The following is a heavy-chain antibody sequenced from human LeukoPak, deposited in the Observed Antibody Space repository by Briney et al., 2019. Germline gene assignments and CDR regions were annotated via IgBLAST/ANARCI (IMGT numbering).Heavy chain of an antibody. Sequence: ASVKVSCKASGYTFTSYGISWVRQAPGQGLEWMGWISAYNGNTNYAQKLQGRVTMTTDTSTSTAYMELRSLRSDDTAVYYYARILLPPLRIGVMITFGGESRYYYMDVWGKGTTVTISS. V-gene: IGHV1-18*01. CDR3: ARILLPPLRIGVMITFGGESRYYYMDV. CDR2: ISAYNGNT. J-gene: IGHJ6*03. CDR1: GYTFTSYG. D-gene: IGHD3-16*01.